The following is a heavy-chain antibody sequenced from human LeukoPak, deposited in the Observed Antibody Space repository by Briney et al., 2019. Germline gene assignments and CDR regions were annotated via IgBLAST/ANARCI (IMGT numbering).Heavy chain of an antibody. D-gene: IGHD6-19*01. Sequence: GGSLRLSCAASGFTFSSYAMSGVRQAPGKGLEWVSAISHVGGSSYYADSVKGRFTISRDNSKNLLYLQMNSLRDEDTAVYYCAKGGWLGIFQYYYMDVWGEGTTVTVSS. J-gene: IGHJ6*03. CDR3: AKGGWLGIFQYYYMDV. CDR2: ISHVGGSS. CDR1: GFTFSSYA. V-gene: IGHV3-23*01.